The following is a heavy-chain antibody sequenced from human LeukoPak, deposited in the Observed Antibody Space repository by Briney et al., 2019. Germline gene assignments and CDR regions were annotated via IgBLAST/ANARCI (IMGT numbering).Heavy chain of an antibody. V-gene: IGHV5-51*01. CDR2: IYPGDSDA. J-gene: IGHJ4*02. Sequence: GESLKISCRGSGYTFTNYWIGWVRQMPGKGLEWMGIIYPGDSDARYSPSFQGQVTISADKSISTAYLQWSSLKASDTAMYYCARSNYYASGSFLDYWGQGTLVTVSS. CDR3: ARSNYYASGSFLDY. CDR1: GYTFTNYW. D-gene: IGHD3-10*01.